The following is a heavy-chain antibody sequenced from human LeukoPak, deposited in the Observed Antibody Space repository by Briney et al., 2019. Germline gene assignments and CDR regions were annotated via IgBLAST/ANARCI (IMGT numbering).Heavy chain of an antibody. J-gene: IGHJ4*02. CDR2: IYYSGST. Sequence: SQTLSLTCTVSGGSIRRGDYYWRWIRQPPGKGLEWIGYIYYSGSTDYSPSLKSRVTISVDTSKNQFSLKLRSVTAADTAVYYRARGKSKFDYWGQGTLVTVSS. CDR1: GGSIRRGDYY. V-gene: IGHV4-30-4*01. CDR3: ARGKSKFDY.